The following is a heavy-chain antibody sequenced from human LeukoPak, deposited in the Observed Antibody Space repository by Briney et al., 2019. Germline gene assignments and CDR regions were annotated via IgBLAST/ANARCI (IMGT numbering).Heavy chain of an antibody. J-gene: IGHJ4*02. CDR1: GFTLSTYA. CDR2: ISKSGGST. CDR3: AKAALRYQLLSSLDY. V-gene: IGHV3-23*01. Sequence: PGGSLRLSCAASGFTLSTYAMIWVRQAPGKGLECVSAISKSGGSTYYADSVKGRFTISRDNSKNTLYLQMNSLRAEDTAIYYCAKAALRYQLLSSLDYWGQGTLVTVSS. D-gene: IGHD2-2*01.